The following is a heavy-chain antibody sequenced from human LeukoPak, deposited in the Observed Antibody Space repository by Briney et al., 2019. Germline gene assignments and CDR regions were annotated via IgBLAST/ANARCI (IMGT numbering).Heavy chain of an antibody. Sequence: PSETLSLTCIVSGGSISSYYWSWIRQPPGKGLEWIGYIYYSGSTNYNPSLKSRVTISVDTSKNQFSLKLSSVTAADTAVYYCAREAVTFGGVIAAFDYWGQGTLVTVSS. V-gene: IGHV4-59*01. CDR2: IYYSGST. CDR3: AREAVTFGGVIAAFDY. CDR1: GGSISSYY. D-gene: IGHD3-16*02. J-gene: IGHJ4*02.